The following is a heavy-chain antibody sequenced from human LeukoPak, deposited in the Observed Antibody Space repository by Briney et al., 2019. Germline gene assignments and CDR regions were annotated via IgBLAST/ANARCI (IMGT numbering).Heavy chain of an antibody. CDR3: AKDRGLVGATPSNFDC. CDR1: GFTFSSYA. J-gene: IGHJ4*02. D-gene: IGHD1-26*01. Sequence: GGSLRLSCAASGFTFSSYAMSWVRQAPGKGLEWVSAISDSGAGTFYADSVKGRFTISRDNSRNTLYMQMNSLRADDTAVYYCAKDRGLVGATPSNFDCWGQGTLVTVSS. V-gene: IGHV3-23*01. CDR2: ISDSGAGT.